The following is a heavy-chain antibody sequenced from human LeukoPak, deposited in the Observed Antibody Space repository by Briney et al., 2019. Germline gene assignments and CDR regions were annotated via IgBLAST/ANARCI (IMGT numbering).Heavy chain of an antibody. CDR3: ATDYFDH. J-gene: IGHJ4*02. Sequence: GGSLRLSCAASGFTVNSKYLSWVRQAPGKGLEWVSGIYTGGGTFYADSVKGRFTISRDNSKNTMYLQMNSLRAEDTAVYYCATDYFDHWGQGTLVTVSS. CDR2: IYTGGGT. V-gene: IGHV3-53*01. CDR1: GFTVNSKY.